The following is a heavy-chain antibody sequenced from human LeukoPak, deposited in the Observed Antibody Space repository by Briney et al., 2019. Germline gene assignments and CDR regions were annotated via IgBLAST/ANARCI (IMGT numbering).Heavy chain of an antibody. CDR2: IYSSGSA. Sequence: PSETLSLTCTVSGGSINSNNYYWGWIRQPPGKGLEWIGSIYSSGSAYYSPSLKSRVTISVDTSKNQFSLRLSSVTAADTAVYYCQSRYLEWLLEYWGQGTLVTVSS. CDR3: QSRYLEWLLEY. V-gene: IGHV4-39*01. D-gene: IGHD3-3*01. CDR1: GGSINSNNYY. J-gene: IGHJ4*02.